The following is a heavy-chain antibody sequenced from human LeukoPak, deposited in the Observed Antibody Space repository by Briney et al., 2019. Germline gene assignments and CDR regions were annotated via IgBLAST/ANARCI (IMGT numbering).Heavy chain of an antibody. Sequence: SQTLSLTCAISGDSVSSNSAAWNWIRQSPSRGLEWQGRTYYRSKWYNDYAGSVKSRITINPDTSNNQFSLQLNSVTPEDTAVYYCARALSSWLYYFDYWGQGTLVTVSS. CDR3: ARALSSWLYYFDY. V-gene: IGHV6-1*01. CDR2: TYYRSKWYN. CDR1: GDSVSSNSAA. D-gene: IGHD6-13*01. J-gene: IGHJ4*02.